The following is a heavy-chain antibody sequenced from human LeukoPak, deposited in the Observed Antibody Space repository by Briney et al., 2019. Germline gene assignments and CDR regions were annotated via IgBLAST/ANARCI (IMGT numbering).Heavy chain of an antibody. V-gene: IGHV3-48*03. CDR2: ISSSGSTI. J-gene: IGHJ4*02. D-gene: IGHD6-13*01. CDR1: GFTFSSSE. CDR3: VTLRRQLVDF. Sequence: PGGSLRLSCAASGFTFSSSEMNWVRQAPGKGLEWVSYISSSGSTIYSADSVKGRFTISRDNAKNSLYLQMSSLRADDTAVYYCVTLRRQLVDFWGQGTLVTVSS.